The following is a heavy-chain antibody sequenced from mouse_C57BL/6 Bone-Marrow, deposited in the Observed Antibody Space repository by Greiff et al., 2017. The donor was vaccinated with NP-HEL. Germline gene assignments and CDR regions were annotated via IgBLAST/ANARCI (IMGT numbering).Heavy chain of an antibody. V-gene: IGHV1-54*01. CDR2: INPGSGGT. D-gene: IGHD4-1*01. J-gene: IGHJ3*01. CDR3: ARSHLWDEKGTWFAY. Sequence: QVQLQQSGAELVRPGTSVKVSCKASGYAFTNYLIEWVKQRPGQGLEWIGVINPGSGGTNYNEKFKGKATLTADKSSSTAYMQLSSLTSEDSAVYFCARSHLWDEKGTWFAYWGQGTLVTVSA. CDR1: GYAFTNYL.